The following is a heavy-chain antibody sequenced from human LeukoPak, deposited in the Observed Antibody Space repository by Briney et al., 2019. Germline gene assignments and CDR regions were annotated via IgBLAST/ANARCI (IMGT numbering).Heavy chain of an antibody. CDR2: ISYDGSNK. CDR3: ARELSRGWHQAAFDN. Sequence: PGGSLRLSCAASGFTFSSYDMHWVRQAPGKGLEWVALISYDGSNKNYADSVKGRFSISRDNSKNTLYLQMNSLRVEDTAVYYCARELSRGWHQAAFDNCCRGTMVTVSS. J-gene: IGHJ3*02. V-gene: IGHV3-30-3*01. D-gene: IGHD6-19*01. CDR1: GFTFSSYD.